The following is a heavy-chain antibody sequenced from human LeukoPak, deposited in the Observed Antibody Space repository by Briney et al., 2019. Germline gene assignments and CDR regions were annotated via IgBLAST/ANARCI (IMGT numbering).Heavy chain of an antibody. CDR2: INYSGST. J-gene: IGHJ5*02. CDR3: ARTYSSNWYEGNWFDP. V-gene: IGHV4-34*01. Sequence: SQTLSLTCAVSGGSFSGYSWSWIRQPPGKGLEWIGEINYSGSTNYNPSLKSRVTISVDTSKNQFSLKLSSVTAADTAVYYCARTYSSNWYEGNWFDPWGQGTLVTVSS. D-gene: IGHD6-13*01. CDR1: GGSFSGYS.